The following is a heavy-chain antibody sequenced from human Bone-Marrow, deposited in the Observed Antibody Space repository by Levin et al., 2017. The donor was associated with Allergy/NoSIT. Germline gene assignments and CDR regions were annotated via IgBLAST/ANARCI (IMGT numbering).Heavy chain of an antibody. D-gene: IGHD1-7*01. J-gene: IGHJ6*02. V-gene: IGHV3-23*01. Sequence: GESLKISCTASGFTFSNYAMSWVRQAPGRGLEWVSYISNSVDRTNYADSVNGRFTISRDNSKNTLYLQMNSLRAEDTAIYYCARKNYHRLDVWGQGTPVTVSS. CDR3: ARKNYHRLDV. CDR1: GFTFSNYA. CDR2: ISNSVDRT.